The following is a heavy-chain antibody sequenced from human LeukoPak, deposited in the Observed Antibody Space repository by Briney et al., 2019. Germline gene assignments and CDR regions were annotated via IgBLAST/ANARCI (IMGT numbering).Heavy chain of an antibody. Sequence: PSETLSLTCTVSGGSISSSSYYWGWIRQPPGKGLEWIGSIYYSGSTYYNPSLKSRVTISVDTSKNQFSLKLSSVTAADTAVYYCAREGIVGATTLNGIDYWGQGTLVTVSS. CDR2: IYYSGST. CDR1: GGSISSSSYY. D-gene: IGHD1-26*01. V-gene: IGHV4-39*07. CDR3: AREGIVGATTLNGIDY. J-gene: IGHJ4*02.